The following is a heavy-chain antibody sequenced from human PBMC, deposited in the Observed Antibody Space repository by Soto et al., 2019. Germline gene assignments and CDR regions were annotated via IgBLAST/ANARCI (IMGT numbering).Heavy chain of an antibody. CDR3: TRHEGGAAADRPLYY. J-gene: IGHJ4*02. V-gene: IGHV4-39*01. Sequence: PSETLSLTCTVSGGSVRSSTYYWGWILQSPGKGLEWIGSIYYSGSTHNNPSLKSRVTMSVDTYTNQFSLKLMSVTAADTAIYYCTRHEGGAAADRPLYYWGQGTLVTVSS. CDR2: IYYSGST. D-gene: IGHD6-13*01. CDR1: GGSVRSSTYY.